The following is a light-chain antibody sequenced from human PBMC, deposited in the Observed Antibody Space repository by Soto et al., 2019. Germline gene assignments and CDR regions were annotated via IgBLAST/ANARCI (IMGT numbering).Light chain of an antibody. CDR1: QSIRTN. CDR3: QQYFNWPLTWT. Sequence: EIVLTQSPATLSVSAGGTVTLSCRASQSIRTNVAWYQQIPGQAPRLLVYGASTRATGVPARFSGSGCGIEFTLTISSLQSEDSAFYYCQQYFNWPLTWTFGPGTKVQIK. CDR2: GAS. V-gene: IGKV3-15*01. J-gene: IGKJ1*01.